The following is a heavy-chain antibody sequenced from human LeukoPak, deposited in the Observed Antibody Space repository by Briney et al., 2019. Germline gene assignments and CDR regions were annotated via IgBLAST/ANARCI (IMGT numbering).Heavy chain of an antibody. CDR1: GFTFSTYG. D-gene: IGHD2-15*01. V-gene: IGHV3-23*01. CDR2: ISGSGGST. J-gene: IGHJ3*02. CDR3: AKDGYCSGGNCYSANDAFDI. Sequence: GGSLRLSCAASGFTFSTYGMSWVRQAPGKGLDWVSAISGSGGSTYYADSAKGRFTISRDNSKNTLYLQMNSLRAEDTAIYYCAKDGYCSGGNCYSANDAFDIWGQGTMVTVSS.